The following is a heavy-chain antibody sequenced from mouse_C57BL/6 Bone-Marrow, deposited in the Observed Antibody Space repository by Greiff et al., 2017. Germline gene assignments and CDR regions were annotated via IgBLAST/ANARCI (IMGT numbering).Heavy chain of an antibody. CDR1: GFNIKDDY. J-gene: IGHJ4*01. CDR2: IDPENGDT. D-gene: IGHD2-1*01. CDR3: TTSSYGNAYYYAMDY. Sequence: VQLQQSGAELVRPGASVKLSCTASGFNIKDDYMHWVKQRPEQGLEWIGWIDPENGDTEYASKFQGKATITADTSSNTAYLQLSSLTSEDTAVYYGTTSSYGNAYYYAMDYWGQGTSVTVSS. V-gene: IGHV14-4*01.